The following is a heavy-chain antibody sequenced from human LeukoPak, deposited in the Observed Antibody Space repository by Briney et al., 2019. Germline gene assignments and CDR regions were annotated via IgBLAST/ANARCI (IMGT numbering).Heavy chain of an antibody. CDR3: ARVIVGATPFPFDY. Sequence: GGSLRLSCAASGFTFSSYWMHWVRQAPGKGLVWVSRINSDGSSTSYADSVKGQFTISRDNAKNTLYLQMNSLRAEDTAVYYCARVIVGATPFPFDYWGQGTLVTVSS. CDR2: INSDGSST. V-gene: IGHV3-74*01. D-gene: IGHD1-26*01. CDR1: GFTFSSYW. J-gene: IGHJ4*02.